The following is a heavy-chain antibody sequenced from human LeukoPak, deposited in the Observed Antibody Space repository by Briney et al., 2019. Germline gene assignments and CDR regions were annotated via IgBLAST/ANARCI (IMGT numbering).Heavy chain of an antibody. CDR3: AREMATINYYYMDV. D-gene: IGHD5-24*01. Sequence: ASVKVSCKASGYTFTGYYMHWVRQAPGQGLEWMGWVNPNSGGTNYAQKFQGRVTMTRDTSISTAYMELSRLRSDDTAVYYCAREMATINYYYMDVWGKGTTVTVSS. CDR2: VNPNSGGT. CDR1: GYTFTGYY. V-gene: IGHV1-2*02. J-gene: IGHJ6*03.